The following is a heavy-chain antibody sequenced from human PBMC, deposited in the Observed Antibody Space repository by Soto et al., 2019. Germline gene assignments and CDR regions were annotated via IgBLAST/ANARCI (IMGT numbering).Heavy chain of an antibody. CDR2: TYYRSKWHN. Sequence: SQTLSLTCAISGDSVSSNSAAWNWIRRSPSRGLEWLGRTYYRSKWHNDSATSVKSRITTNPDTSKNQFSLQLNSVTPEDTAVYYCARDRAQYGMDVWGQGTTVTVSS. D-gene: IGHD3-10*01. J-gene: IGHJ6*02. CDR1: GDSVSSNSAA. V-gene: IGHV6-1*01. CDR3: ARDRAQYGMDV.